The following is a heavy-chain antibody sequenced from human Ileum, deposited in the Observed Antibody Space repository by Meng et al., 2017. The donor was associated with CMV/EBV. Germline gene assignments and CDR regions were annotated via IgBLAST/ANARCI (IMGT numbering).Heavy chain of an antibody. Sequence: QVQWWGSGGGVVQPGGSLRLSCAASGFTFSRYGMHWVRQAPGKGLEWVTFIRLDGSNKYYADSVKGRFTTSRDNSKNTLYLQMNSLRAEDTAVYYCAKDGLVTPWYWGQGTLVTVSS. V-gene: IGHV3-30*02. CDR3: AKDGLVTPWY. J-gene: IGHJ4*02. CDR2: IRLDGSNK. CDR1: GFTFSRYG. D-gene: IGHD2-21*02.